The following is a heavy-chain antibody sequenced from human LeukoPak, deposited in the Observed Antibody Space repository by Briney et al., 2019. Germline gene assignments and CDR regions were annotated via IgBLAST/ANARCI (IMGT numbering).Heavy chain of an antibody. J-gene: IGHJ4*02. V-gene: IGHV3-23*01. CDR3: VKGARLALIDY. Sequence: PGGSLRLSCAASGFSFSTLGMSWVRQAPGEGLVWVSSIGTTNSDTKYADSVKGRFTISRDNSKNTLYPQMNNLRAEDTAIYYCVKGARLALIDYWGQGTLVTVSS. CDR2: IGTTNSDT. D-gene: IGHD3-9*01. CDR1: GFSFSTLG.